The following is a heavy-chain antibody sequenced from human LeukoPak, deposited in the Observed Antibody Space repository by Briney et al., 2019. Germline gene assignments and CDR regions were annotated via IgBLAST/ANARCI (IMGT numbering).Heavy chain of an antibody. J-gene: IGHJ6*03. CDR1: GLTFSRYE. D-gene: IGHD3-16*01. CDR2: ISSSGGTK. V-gene: IGHV3-48*03. Sequence: GGSLRLSCAASGLTFSRYEMNWVRQAPGKGLAWVSYISSSGGTKYYADSVKGRFTISRDNAKNSLYLHLNSLRDEDTAIYYCARDPYNGDYGDFYYYYMDVWGKGTTVTISS. CDR3: ARDPYNGDYGDFYYYYMDV.